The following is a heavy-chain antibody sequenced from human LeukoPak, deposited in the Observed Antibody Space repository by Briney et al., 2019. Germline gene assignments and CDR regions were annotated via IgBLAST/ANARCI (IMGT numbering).Heavy chain of an antibody. J-gene: IGHJ6*03. Sequence: SETLSLTCTVSGYSISSGYYWGWIRQPPGKGLEWIGSIYHSGSTYYNPSLKSRVTISVDTSKNQFSLKLSSVTAADTAVYYCARDTTTVTIYYYYYCMDVWGKGTTVTVSS. V-gene: IGHV4-38-2*02. D-gene: IGHD4-17*01. CDR1: GYSISSGYY. CDR2: IYHSGST. CDR3: ARDTTTVTIYYYYYCMDV.